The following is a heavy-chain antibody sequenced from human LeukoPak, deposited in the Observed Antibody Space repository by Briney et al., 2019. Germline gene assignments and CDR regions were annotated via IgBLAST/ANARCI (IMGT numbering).Heavy chain of an antibody. CDR1: GGTSSSYA. J-gene: IGHJ4*02. CDR3: ARVGEYGSGSYLLY. V-gene: IGHV1-69*13. Sequence: ASVKVSCKASGGTSSSYAISWVRQAPGQGLEWMGGIIPIFGTANYAQKFQGRVTITADESTSTAYMELSSLRSEDTAVYYCARVGEYGSGSYLLYWGQGTLVTVSS. D-gene: IGHD3-10*01. CDR2: IIPIFGTA.